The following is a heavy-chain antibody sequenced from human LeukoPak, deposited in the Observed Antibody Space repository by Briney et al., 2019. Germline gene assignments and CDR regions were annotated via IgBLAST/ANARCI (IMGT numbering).Heavy chain of an antibody. J-gene: IGHJ2*01. Sequence: SETLSLTCTVSGGSISSYYWSWIRQPPGKGLEWSGYIYYSGSTNYNPSLKSRVTISVDTSKNQFSLKLSSVTAADTAVYYCARRRSGSYYGWYFDLWGRGTLVTVCS. V-gene: IGHV4-59*08. D-gene: IGHD1-26*01. CDR3: ARRRSGSYYGWYFDL. CDR1: GGSISSYY. CDR2: IYYSGST.